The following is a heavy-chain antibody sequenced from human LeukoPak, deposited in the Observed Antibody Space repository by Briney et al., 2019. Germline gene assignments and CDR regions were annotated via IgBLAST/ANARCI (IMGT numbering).Heavy chain of an antibody. CDR2: ISGSGGST. CDR1: GFTFSSYA. J-gene: IGHJ4*02. D-gene: IGHD4-17*01. Sequence: PGGSLRLSCAASGFTFSSYAMSWVRPAPGQGLEWVSAISGSGGSTYYADSVKGRFTISRDNSQNTLYLQMNSLRAEDTAVYYCAKGDYGDYYFDYWGQGTLVTVSS. V-gene: IGHV3-23*01. CDR3: AKGDYGDYYFDY.